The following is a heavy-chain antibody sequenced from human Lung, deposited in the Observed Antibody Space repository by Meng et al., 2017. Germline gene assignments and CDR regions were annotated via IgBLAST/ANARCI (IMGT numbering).Heavy chain of an antibody. CDR3: ARGPTTMAHDFDY. J-gene: IGHJ4*02. CDR1: GGSFSDYY. D-gene: IGHD4-11*01. V-gene: IGHV4-34*01. Sequence: QLPQWGAVRWKPSETLSLTCAASGGSFSDYYWSWIRQPPGKGLEWIGEINHSGSTNYNPSLESRATISVDTSQNNLSLKLSSVTAADSAVYYCARGPTTMAHDFDYWGQGTLVTVSS. CDR2: INHSGST.